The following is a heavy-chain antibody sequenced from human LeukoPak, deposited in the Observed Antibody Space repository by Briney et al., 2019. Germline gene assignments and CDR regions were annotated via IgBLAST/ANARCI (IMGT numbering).Heavy chain of an antibody. CDR1: GFTFSSYS. CDR2: ISSGSSTI. J-gene: IGHJ4*02. Sequence: GGSLRLSCAASGFTFSSYSMNWVRQAPGKGLEWVSYISSGSSTIHYADSVKGRFTISGDNAKSSLFLQMSSLRAEDTAVYYCAGIPLSTTMVDYWGQGTLVTVSS. V-gene: IGHV3-48*01. D-gene: IGHD5-18*01. CDR3: AGIPLSTTMVDY.